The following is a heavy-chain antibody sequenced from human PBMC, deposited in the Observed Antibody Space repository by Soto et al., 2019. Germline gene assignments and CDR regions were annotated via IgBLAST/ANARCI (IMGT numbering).Heavy chain of an antibody. CDR1: GFTFSNYG. CDR2: VWHDGSNE. D-gene: IGHD4-17*01. Sequence: QVQLVESGGGVVQPGMSLRLSCAASGFTFSNYGMHWVRQAPGKGLEWVAVVWHDGSNEYYADSVKGRFTISRDNSKDTLFLQMDSLRVDGTAVYYCASTTTVTTRDQAFDAWGQGTMVTVSS. CDR3: ASTTTVTTRDQAFDA. V-gene: IGHV3-33*01. J-gene: IGHJ3*01.